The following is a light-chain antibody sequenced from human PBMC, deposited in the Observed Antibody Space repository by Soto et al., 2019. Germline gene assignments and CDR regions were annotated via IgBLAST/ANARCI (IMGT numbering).Light chain of an antibody. CDR3: KQYNNWPLT. CDR1: QSVNSD. J-gene: IGKJ4*01. Sequence: ETVMTQSPATLQASPGESATLSCRASQSVNSDLGWNQQIPGQAPRLLIYSASNGATGGPARFSGSGSGTEFTLTISSLQSEDFAIYYCKQYNNWPLTFGGGTPVEI. CDR2: SAS. V-gene: IGKV3-15*01.